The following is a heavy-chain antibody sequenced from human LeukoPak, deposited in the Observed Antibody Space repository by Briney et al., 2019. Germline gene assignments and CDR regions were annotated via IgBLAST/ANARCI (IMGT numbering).Heavy chain of an antibody. J-gene: IGHJ4*02. CDR1: GGSISSGDYY. V-gene: IGHV4-30-4*01. CDR2: IYYSGST. Sequence: SETLSLTCTVSGGSISSGDYYWSWIRQPPGKGLEWIGYIYYSGSTYYNPSLKSRVTISVDTSENQFSLKLSSVTAADTAVYYCARDMYYYDSSGYYSYFDYWGQGTLVTVSS. CDR3: ARDMYYYDSSGYYSYFDY. D-gene: IGHD3-22*01.